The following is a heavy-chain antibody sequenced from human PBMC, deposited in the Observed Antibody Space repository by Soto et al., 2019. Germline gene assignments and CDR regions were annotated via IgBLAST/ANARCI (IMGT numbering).Heavy chain of an antibody. CDR3: ARAFTIFNWFDP. CDR2: IYYSGST. Sequence: SETLSLTGTVSGGSISSSSYYWGWIRQPPGKGLEWIGSIYYSGSTYYNPSLKSRVTISVDTSKNQFSLKLSSVTAADTAVYYCARAFTIFNWFDPWGQGTLVTVSS. D-gene: IGHD3-3*01. CDR1: GGSISSSSYY. J-gene: IGHJ5*02. V-gene: IGHV4-39*01.